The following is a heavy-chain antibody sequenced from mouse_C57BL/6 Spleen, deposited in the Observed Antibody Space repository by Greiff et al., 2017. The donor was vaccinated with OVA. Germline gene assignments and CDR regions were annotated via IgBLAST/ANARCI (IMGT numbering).Heavy chain of an antibody. V-gene: IGHV3-6*01. J-gene: IGHJ4*01. Sequence: EVKLQESGPGLVKPSQSLSLTCSVTGYSITSGYYWNWIRQFPGNKLEWMGYISYDGSNNSNPSLKNRISITRDTSKNQFFLKLNSVTTEDTATYYCARETTGDYAMDYWGQGTSVTVSS. D-gene: IGHD1-1*01. CDR2: ISYDGSN. CDR1: GYSITSGYY. CDR3: ARETTGDYAMDY.